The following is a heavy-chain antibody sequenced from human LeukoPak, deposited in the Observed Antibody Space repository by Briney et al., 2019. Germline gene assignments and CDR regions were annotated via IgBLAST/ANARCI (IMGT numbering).Heavy chain of an antibody. CDR1: GGSITTNSYW. CDR3: ARRGIWDLQIGNWFDP. J-gene: IGHJ5*02. CDR2: IYSSGNS. Sequence: SETLSLTCSVSGGSITTNSYWWGWTRQSPGKGLEWIGSIYSSGNSYYNPSLKSRATISPDTSKNQYSLRAASVTAADTAVYEWARRGIWDLQIGNWFDPWGQGFLVTVSS. D-gene: IGHD3-16*01. V-gene: IGHV4-39*01.